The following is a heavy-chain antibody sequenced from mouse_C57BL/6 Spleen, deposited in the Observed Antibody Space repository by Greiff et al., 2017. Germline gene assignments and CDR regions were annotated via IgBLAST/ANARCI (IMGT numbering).Heavy chain of an antibody. D-gene: IGHD4-1*01. V-gene: IGHV1-82*01. Sequence: QVQLQQSGPELVKPGASVKISCKASGYAFSSSWMNWVKQRPGKGLEWIGRIYPGDGDTNYNGKFKGKATLTADKSSSTAYMQLSSLTSEDSAVYFCARSLTGTGWFAYWGQGTLVTVSA. CDR3: ARSLTGTGWFAY. CDR2: IYPGDGDT. CDR1: GYAFSSSW. J-gene: IGHJ3*01.